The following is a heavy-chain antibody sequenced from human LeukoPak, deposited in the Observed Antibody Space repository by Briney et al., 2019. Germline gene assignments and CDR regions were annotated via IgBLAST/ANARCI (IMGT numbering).Heavy chain of an antibody. J-gene: IGHJ4*02. CDR2: ISSSSSYI. D-gene: IGHD2-2*02. V-gene: IGHV3-21*01. CDR3: ARDLLVVPAAILGY. CDR1: GFTFSSYS. Sequence: GGSLRLXCAASGFTFSSYSMNWVRQAPGKGLECVSSISSSSSYIYYADSVKGRFTISRDNAKNSLYLQMNSLRAEDTAVYYCARDLLVVPAAILGYWGQGTLVTVSS.